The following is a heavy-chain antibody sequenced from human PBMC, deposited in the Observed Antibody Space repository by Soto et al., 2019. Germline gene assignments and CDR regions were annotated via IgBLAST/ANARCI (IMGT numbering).Heavy chain of an antibody. CDR1: GYTFTGYS. V-gene: IGHV1-3*04. D-gene: IGHD2-8*01. CDR2: IITANGNT. J-gene: IGHJ4*02. CDR3: ARVRWMYSAYY. Sequence: QVQLVQSGAEVKKPGASVKVSCKASGYTFTGYSMHWLRQAPGQRLEWMGWIITANGNTKYSQKFQGRVTITRDTAASTAYMELNTLRAEDTAVYYCARVRWMYSAYYWGQGTLVTVSS.